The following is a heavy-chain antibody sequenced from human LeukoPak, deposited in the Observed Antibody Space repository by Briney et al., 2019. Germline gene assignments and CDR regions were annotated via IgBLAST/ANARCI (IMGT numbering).Heavy chain of an antibody. CDR2: ISAYNGNT. V-gene: IGHV1-18*01. D-gene: IGHD3-3*01. J-gene: IGHJ5*02. CDR1: GYTFTSYG. Sequence: ASVTVSCKASGYTFTSYGISWVRQAPGQGLEWMGWISAYNGNTNYAQKLQGRVTMTTDTSTSTAYMELRSLRSDDTAVYYCARSPKDFWSGWAWWFDPWGQGTLVTVSS. CDR3: ARSPKDFWSGWAWWFDP.